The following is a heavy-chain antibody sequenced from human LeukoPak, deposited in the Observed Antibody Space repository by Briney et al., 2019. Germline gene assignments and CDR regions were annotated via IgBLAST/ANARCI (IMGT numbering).Heavy chain of an antibody. J-gene: IGHJ6*02. V-gene: IGHV1-69*05. CDR1: GGTFSSYA. CDR3: ASSPPAVTTSRGYYGMDV. D-gene: IGHD4-17*01. Sequence: GSSVKVSCKASGGTFSSYAISWVRQAPGQGLEWMGGINPIFGTANYAQKFQGRVTITTDESTSTAYMELSSLRSEDTAVYYCASSPPAVTTSRGYYGMDVWGQGTTVTVSS. CDR2: INPIFGTA.